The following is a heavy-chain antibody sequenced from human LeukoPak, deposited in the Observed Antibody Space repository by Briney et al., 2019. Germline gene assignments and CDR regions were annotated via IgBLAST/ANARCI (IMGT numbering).Heavy chain of an antibody. J-gene: IGHJ4*02. Sequence: GGSLRLSCAASGFTVSSNYMSWVRQAPGKGLEWVSGINGSGGRTYYAVSVKGRFTISRDNSKNPLYLQMNSLRADDTAIYYCAKGTLEHCTGAICYPFDYWGQGSLVTVSS. D-gene: IGHD2-8*02. CDR1: GFTVSSNY. CDR3: AKGTLEHCTGAICYPFDY. CDR2: INGSGGRT. V-gene: IGHV3-23*01.